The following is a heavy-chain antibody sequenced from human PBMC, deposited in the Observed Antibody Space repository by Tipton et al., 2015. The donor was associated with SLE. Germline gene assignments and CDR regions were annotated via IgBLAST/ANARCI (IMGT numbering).Heavy chain of an antibody. J-gene: IGHJ3*02. CDR2: IYYSGST. D-gene: IGHD3-10*01. V-gene: IGHV4-39*07. CDR3: AREPSMVGAFDI. CDR1: GGSISSSSYY. Sequence: LRLSCIVSGGSISSSSYYWGWIRQPPGKGLEWIGSIYYSGSTYYNPSLKSRVTISVDTSKNQFSLKLSSVTAADTAAYYCAREPSMVGAFDIWGQGTMVTVSS.